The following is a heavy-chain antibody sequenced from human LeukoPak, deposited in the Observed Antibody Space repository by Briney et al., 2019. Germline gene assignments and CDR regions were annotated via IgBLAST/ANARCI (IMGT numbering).Heavy chain of an antibody. V-gene: IGHV3-48*03. CDR3: ARRFDL. CDR2: ISSSRSTM. J-gene: IGHJ5*02. CDR1: GFTLSSYE. Sequence: GGSLRLSCTASGFTLSSYEMNWVRQAPGKGLEWVSKISSSRSTMYYADSVKGRFTTSRDNAKNSLFLQMNSLRAEDTAIYYCARRFDLWGQGTLVTVSS.